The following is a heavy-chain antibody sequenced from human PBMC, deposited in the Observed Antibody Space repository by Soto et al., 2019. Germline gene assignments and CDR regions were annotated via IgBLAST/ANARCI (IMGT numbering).Heavy chain of an antibody. Sequence: QVQLVESGGGVVQPGRSLRLSCAASGFTFSSYGMHWVRQAPGKGLEWVAVIWYDGSNKYYADSVKGRFTISSDNSKNTLDLQMDSLRAEDTAVYYCAREGKVSPANFDYWGQGTLVTVSS. CDR2: IWYDGSNK. J-gene: IGHJ4*02. CDR1: GFTFSSYG. CDR3: AREGKVSPANFDY. V-gene: IGHV3-33*01. D-gene: IGHD1-20*01.